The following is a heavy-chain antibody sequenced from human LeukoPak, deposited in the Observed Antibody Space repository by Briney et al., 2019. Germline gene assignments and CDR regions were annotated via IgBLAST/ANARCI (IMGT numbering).Heavy chain of an antibody. CDR3: ASLNYGQVWGSTHYYFDY. V-gene: IGHV3-7*01. CDR2: IKQDGSDK. CDR1: GFTFSSHW. D-gene: IGHD3-16*01. J-gene: IGHJ4*02. Sequence: PGGSLRLSCAASGFTFSSHWMAWVRQAPGKGLEWVANIKQDGSDKYYLDSMKGRLTISRDNAKNSLYLQVNSLRVEDAAVYYCASLNYGQVWGSTHYYFDYWGQGILVTVSS.